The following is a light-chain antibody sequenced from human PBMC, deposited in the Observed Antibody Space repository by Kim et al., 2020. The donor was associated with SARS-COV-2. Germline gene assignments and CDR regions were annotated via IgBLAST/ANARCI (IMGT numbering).Light chain of an antibody. Sequence: QSITLSCTGTSSDVDDYNYVSWYQQHPGKAPKLMIYEVTKRPSGVSYRFSGSKSGNAASLTISGLQAEDEADYYCSSYTSSSGLIVFGEGTQLTVL. CDR3: SSYTSSSGLIV. V-gene: IGLV2-14*01. CDR2: EVT. CDR1: SSDVDDYNY. J-gene: IGLJ3*02.